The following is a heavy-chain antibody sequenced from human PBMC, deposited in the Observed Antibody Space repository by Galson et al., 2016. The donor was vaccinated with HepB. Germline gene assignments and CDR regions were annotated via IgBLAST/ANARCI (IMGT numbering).Heavy chain of an antibody. J-gene: IGHJ5*02. Sequence: SLRLSCAASGFTVSNNYMRWVRQAPGKGLEWVSLIYSGGSTYYADPVKGRFTISGDSSKNTLYLQMNSLRAEDTAVYYCARNRHCSGGSCYGAWGQGTLVTVSS. D-gene: IGHD2-15*01. CDR2: IYSGGST. V-gene: IGHV3-66*01. CDR3: ARNRHCSGGSCYGA. CDR1: GFTVSNNY.